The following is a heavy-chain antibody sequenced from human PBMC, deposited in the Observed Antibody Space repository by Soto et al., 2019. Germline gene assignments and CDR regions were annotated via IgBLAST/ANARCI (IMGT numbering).Heavy chain of an antibody. Sequence: PGRSLRVSCAASGFTFSSYAMHWVRQAPGKGLEWVAVISYDGSNKNYADSVKGRFTISRDNAKSTLYLQMNSLRAEDTAIYYCAREPRYCSSATCYGYFDYWGQGALVTVSS. J-gene: IGHJ4*02. CDR3: AREPRYCSSATCYGYFDY. CDR2: ISYDGSNK. V-gene: IGHV3-30-3*01. CDR1: GFTFSSYA. D-gene: IGHD2-2*01.